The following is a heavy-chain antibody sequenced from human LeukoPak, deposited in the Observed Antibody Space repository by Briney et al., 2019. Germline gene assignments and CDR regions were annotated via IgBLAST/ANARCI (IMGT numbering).Heavy chain of an antibody. CDR1: GFTFSSYG. J-gene: IGHJ4*02. CDR2: ISYDGSNK. V-gene: IGHV3-30*18. CDR3: AKDYLYLFDY. Sequence: GGSLRLSCAASGFTFSSYGMHWVRQAPGKGLEWVAVISYDGSNKYYADSVKGRFTISRDNSKNTLYLQMNSLRAEDTAVYYCAKDYLYLFDYWGQGTLVTVSS. D-gene: IGHD2/OR15-2a*01.